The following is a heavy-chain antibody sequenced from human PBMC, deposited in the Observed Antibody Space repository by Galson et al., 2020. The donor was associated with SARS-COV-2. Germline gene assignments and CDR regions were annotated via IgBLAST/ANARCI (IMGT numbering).Heavy chain of an antibody. V-gene: IGHV3-23*01. CDR3: AKDFVGVLIVVVPAAADY. CDR1: GFTFSSYA. CDR2: ISGSGGST. D-gene: IGHD2-2*01. Sequence: GESLKISCAASGFTFSSYAMSWVRQAPGKGLEWVSAISGSGGSTYYADSVKGRFTISRDNSKNTLYLQMNSLRAEDTAVYYCAKDFVGVLIVVVPAAADYWGQGTLVTVSS. J-gene: IGHJ4*02.